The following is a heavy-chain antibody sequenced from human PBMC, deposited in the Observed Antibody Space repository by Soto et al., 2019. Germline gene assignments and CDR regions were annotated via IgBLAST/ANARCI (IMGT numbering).Heavy chain of an antibody. V-gene: IGHV3-21*01. D-gene: IGHD2-8*01. J-gene: IGHJ4*02. Sequence: GGSLRLSCAASGFTFSSYSINWVRQAPGKGLEWVSSISSSSSYIYYADSVKGRFTISRDNAKNSLYLQMNSLRAEDTAVYYCARDGAMEGPFYFDYWGQGTLVTVSS. CDR1: GFTFSSYS. CDR2: ISSSSSYI. CDR3: ARDGAMEGPFYFDY.